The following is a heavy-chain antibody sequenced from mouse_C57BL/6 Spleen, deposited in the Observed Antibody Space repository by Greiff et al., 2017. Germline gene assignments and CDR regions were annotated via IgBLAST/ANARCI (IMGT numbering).Heavy chain of an antibody. D-gene: IGHD1-1*01. CDR3: ARDPNYYGSSYPFAY. Sequence: EVKLVESGGGLVKPGGSLKLSCAASGFTFSSYAMSWVRQTPEKRLEWVATISDGGSYTYYPDNVKGRFTISRDNAKKNLYLQMSHLKSEDTAMYYCARDPNYYGSSYPFAYWGQGTLVTVSA. V-gene: IGHV5-4*01. CDR2: ISDGGSYT. J-gene: IGHJ3*01. CDR1: GFTFSSYA.